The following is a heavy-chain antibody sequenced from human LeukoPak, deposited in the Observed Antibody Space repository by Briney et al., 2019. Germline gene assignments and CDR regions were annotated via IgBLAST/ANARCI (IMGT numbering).Heavy chain of an antibody. CDR1: GYTFTSYD. J-gene: IGHJ4*02. CDR3: ARSEVGALVDY. V-gene: IGHV1-18*01. D-gene: IGHD1-26*01. CDR2: ISVYNGNT. Sequence: GASVKVFCKASGYTFTSYDITWVRQAPGQGLEWMGWISVYNGNTKYAQKVEGRVTMTTDTSTSTAYMELRSLRSDDTAVYYCARSEVGALVDYWGQGTLVTVSS.